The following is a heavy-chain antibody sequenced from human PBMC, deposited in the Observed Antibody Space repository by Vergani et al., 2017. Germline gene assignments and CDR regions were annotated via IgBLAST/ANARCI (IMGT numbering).Heavy chain of an antibody. Sequence: QVQLQESGPGLVKPSETLSLTCTVSGGSISSYYWSWIRQPPGKGLEWIGYIYYSGSTNYNPSLKSRITISVDTSKNQFSLKLSSVTAADTAVYYCARSSRLRLGELSLFLDYWGQGTLVTVSS. V-gene: IGHV4-59*12. D-gene: IGHD3-16*02. CDR3: ARSSRLRLGELSLFLDY. CDR2: IYYSGST. CDR1: GGSISSYY. J-gene: IGHJ4*02.